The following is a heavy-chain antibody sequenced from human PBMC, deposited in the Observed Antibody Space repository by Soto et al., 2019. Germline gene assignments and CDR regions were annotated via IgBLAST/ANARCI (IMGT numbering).Heavy chain of an antibody. CDR3: ASGYFA. Sequence: PGGSLRLSCAASGFTFSSYWMYWVRQAPGKGLVWVSGINTDGSRTIYADSVKGRFTISRDNAKNTLYLQMNSLRPEDTAVYYCASGYFAWGQGTLVTVSS. CDR2: INTDGSRT. CDR1: GFTFSSYW. J-gene: IGHJ4*02. V-gene: IGHV3-74*01. D-gene: IGHD5-18*01.